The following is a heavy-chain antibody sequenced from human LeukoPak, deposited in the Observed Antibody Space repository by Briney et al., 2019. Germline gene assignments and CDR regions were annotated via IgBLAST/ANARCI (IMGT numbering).Heavy chain of an antibody. Sequence: SETLSLTCTVSGGSVSSYYWSWIRQPPGKGLEWIGYIYYSGSTNYNPSLKSRVTISVDTSKNQFSLKLSSVTAADTAVYYCARSQYSSGWYFDWFDPWGQGTLVTVSS. CDR2: IYYSGST. J-gene: IGHJ5*02. CDR1: GGSVSSYY. V-gene: IGHV4-59*08. CDR3: ARSQYSSGWYFDWFDP. D-gene: IGHD6-19*01.